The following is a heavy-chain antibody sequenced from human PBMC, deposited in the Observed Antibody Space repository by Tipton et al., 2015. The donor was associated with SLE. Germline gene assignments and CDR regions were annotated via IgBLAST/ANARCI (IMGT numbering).Heavy chain of an antibody. CDR2: IRYDGSNK. CDR3: ARDLGYYYYYMDV. Sequence: SLRLSCAASGFTFSSYAMHWVRQAPGKGLEWVAFIRYDGSNKYYTDSVKGRFTISRDNSKNTLYLQMNSLRAEDTAVYYCARDLGYYYYYMDVWGKGTTVTVSS. J-gene: IGHJ6*03. CDR1: GFTFSSYA. V-gene: IGHV3-30*04.